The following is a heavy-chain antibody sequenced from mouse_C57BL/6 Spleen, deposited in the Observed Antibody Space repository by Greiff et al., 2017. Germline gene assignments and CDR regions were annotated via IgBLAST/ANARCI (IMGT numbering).Heavy chain of an antibody. V-gene: IGHV5-9-1*02. D-gene: IGHD3-1*01. Sequence: EVKLVESGEGLVKPGGSLKLSCAASGFTFSSYAMSWVRQTPEKRLEWVAYISSGGDYIYYADTVKGRFTISRDNARNTLYLQMSSLKSEDTAMYYCTREGLTLSWLAYWGQGTLVTVSA. CDR1: GFTFSSYA. J-gene: IGHJ3*01. CDR3: TREGLTLSWLAY. CDR2: ISSGGDYI.